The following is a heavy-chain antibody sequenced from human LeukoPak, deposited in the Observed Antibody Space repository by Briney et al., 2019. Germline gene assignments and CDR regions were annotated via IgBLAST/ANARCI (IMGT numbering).Heavy chain of an antibody. J-gene: IGHJ4*02. CDR1: GFTFRNYA. Sequence: GGSLRLSCAASGFTFRNYAMSWVRQAPGKGLEWVSVISGYGAGTYYADSVKGRFTISRDNSKDTLYLQMNSLRAEDTAVYYCANTAMVTGIDYWGQGTLVTVSS. CDR2: ISGYGAGT. D-gene: IGHD5-18*01. CDR3: ANTAMVTGIDY. V-gene: IGHV3-23*01.